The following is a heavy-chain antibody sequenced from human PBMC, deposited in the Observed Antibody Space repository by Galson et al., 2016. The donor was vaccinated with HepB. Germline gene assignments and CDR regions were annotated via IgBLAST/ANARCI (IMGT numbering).Heavy chain of an antibody. Sequence: SETLSLTCTVSGGSISGYYWSWIRQPAGKGLQWIGRIYSSGGTEYSPSLKSRVIMSVDASKNQISLKLSSVTAADTAVYYCARGGLLDLGDQNYYMDVWGKGTTVAVSS. CDR3: ARGGLLDLGDQNYYMDV. CDR2: IYSSGGT. CDR1: GGSISGYY. V-gene: IGHV4-4*07. D-gene: IGHD3-10*01. J-gene: IGHJ6*03.